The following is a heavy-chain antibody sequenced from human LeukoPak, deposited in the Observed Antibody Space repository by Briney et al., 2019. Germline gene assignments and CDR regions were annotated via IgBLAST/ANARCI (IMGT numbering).Heavy chain of an antibody. Sequence: GGSLRLSCAASGFTFSSYAMSWVRQAPGKGLEWVSAISGSGGSTYYADSVKGRFTTSRDNSKNTLYLQMNSLRAEDTAVYYCAKENTAMGQEYYFDYWGQGTLVTVSS. CDR2: ISGSGGST. D-gene: IGHD5-18*01. CDR3: AKENTAMGQEYYFDY. J-gene: IGHJ4*02. CDR1: GFTFSSYA. V-gene: IGHV3-23*01.